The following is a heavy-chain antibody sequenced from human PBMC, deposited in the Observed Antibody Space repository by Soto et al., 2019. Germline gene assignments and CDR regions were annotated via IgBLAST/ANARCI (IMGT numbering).Heavy chain of an antibody. CDR2: ISGSGGST. Sequence: PGGSLRLSCAASGFTFSSYAMSWVRQAPGKGLEWVSAISGSGGSTYYADSVKGRFTISRDNSKNTLYLQMNSLRAEDTAVYYCAKGGALAYCTNGVCYTEGYYYYGMDVWGQGTTVTVS. J-gene: IGHJ6*02. V-gene: IGHV3-23*01. CDR1: GFTFSSYA. D-gene: IGHD2-8*01. CDR3: AKGGALAYCTNGVCYTEGYYYYGMDV.